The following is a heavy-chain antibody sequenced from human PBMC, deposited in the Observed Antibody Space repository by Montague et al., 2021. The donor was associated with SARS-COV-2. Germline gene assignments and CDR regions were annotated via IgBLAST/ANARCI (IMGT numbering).Heavy chain of an antibody. J-gene: IGHJ6*02. V-gene: IGHV6-1*01. D-gene: IGHD6-13*01. CDR2: TYYRSKWYN. Sequence: CPISGDSVSSNSAAWNWIRQSPSRGLEWLGRTYYRSKWYNDYAVSVKSRITINPDTSKNQFSLQLNSVTPEDTAVYYCASGRMVPYSSSWTTLYYYYGVDVWGQGTTVTVSS. CDR3: ASGRMVPYSSSWTTLYYYYGVDV. CDR1: GDSVSSNSAA.